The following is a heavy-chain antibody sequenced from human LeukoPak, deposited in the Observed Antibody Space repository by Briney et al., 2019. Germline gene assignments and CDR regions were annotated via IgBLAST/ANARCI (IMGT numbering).Heavy chain of an antibody. Sequence: GGSLRLSCAASGFTFSSYAMSWVRQAPGKGLEWVAVISYDGSNKYYADSVKGRFTISRDNSKNTLYLQMNSLRAEDTAVYYCARDQWMYYYDSSGYYYPFPFDYWGQGTLVTVSS. CDR3: ARDQWMYYYDSSGYYYPFPFDY. V-gene: IGHV3-30-3*01. J-gene: IGHJ4*02. CDR1: GFTFSSYA. CDR2: ISYDGSNK. D-gene: IGHD3-22*01.